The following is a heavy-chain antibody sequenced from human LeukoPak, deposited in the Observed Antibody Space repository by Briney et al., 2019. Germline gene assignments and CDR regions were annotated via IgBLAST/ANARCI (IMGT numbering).Heavy chain of an antibody. CDR1: GGSISDNDYS. Sequence: SETLFLTCNVSGGSISDNDYSWDWIRQPPGKGLEWMGCIHYSGTTYSNPSLKSRISISVDTSKSQSSLKLRSVTAADTAVYYCARRYYFVSGSYYPFDFWGQGTLVTVSS. V-gene: IGHV4-39*01. CDR3: ARRYYFVSGSYYPFDF. D-gene: IGHD3-10*01. J-gene: IGHJ4*02. CDR2: IHYSGTT.